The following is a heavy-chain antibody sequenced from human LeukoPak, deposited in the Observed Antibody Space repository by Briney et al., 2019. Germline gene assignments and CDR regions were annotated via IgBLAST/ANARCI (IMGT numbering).Heavy chain of an antibody. D-gene: IGHD3-22*01. Sequence: SETLSLTCDVSGYSISSGYYWAWIRQTPGKGLQYIGMIYSTGDAYYSPSLKSRVTMSVDTSKNQFSLQLTSVTGADTAIYYCARVLYDTRTFDYWGQGTLVTVSS. CDR3: ARVLYDTRTFDY. CDR1: GYSISSGYY. V-gene: IGHV4-38-2*01. CDR2: IYSTGDA. J-gene: IGHJ4*02.